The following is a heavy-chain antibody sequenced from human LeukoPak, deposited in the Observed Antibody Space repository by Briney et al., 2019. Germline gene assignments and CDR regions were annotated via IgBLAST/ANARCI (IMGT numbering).Heavy chain of an antibody. CDR2: ISGSGGST. CDR1: GFTFSSYA. V-gene: IGHV3-23*01. J-gene: IGHJ4*02. D-gene: IGHD4-11*01. Sequence: PGGFLRLSCAASGFTFSSYAMSWVRQAPGKGLEWVSAISGSGGSTYYADSVKGRFTISRDNSKNTLYLQMNSLRAEDTAVYYCAKVRRAVTTIGDYWGQGTLVTVSS. CDR3: AKVRRAVTTIGDY.